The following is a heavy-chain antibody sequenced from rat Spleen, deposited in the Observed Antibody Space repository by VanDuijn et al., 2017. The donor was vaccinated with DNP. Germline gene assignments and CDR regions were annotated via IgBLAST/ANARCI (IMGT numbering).Heavy chain of an antibody. J-gene: IGHJ1*01. D-gene: IGHD4-4*01. Sequence: EVQLVESGGGLVQPGRSLKLSCAASGFTFSNYWMYWIRQAPGKGLEWIASINTDGSTTQYRDSVKGRFTISRDNAKNTQYLQMNSLRSEDTATYYCARGSGTYYWYFDFWGPGTMVTVSS. CDR1: GFTFSNYW. CDR2: INTDGSTT. V-gene: IGHV5-58*01. CDR3: ARGSGTYYWYFDF.